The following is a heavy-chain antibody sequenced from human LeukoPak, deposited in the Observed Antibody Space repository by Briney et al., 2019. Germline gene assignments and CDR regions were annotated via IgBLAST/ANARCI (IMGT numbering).Heavy chain of an antibody. J-gene: IGHJ5*02. CDR3: ARRYYDFWSGTKNWFDP. D-gene: IGHD3-3*01. Sequence: SETLSLTCTVSGGSISSYYWSWIRQPPGKGLEWIGYIYYSGSTNYNPSLKSRVTISVDTSKNQFSLKLSSVTAADTAVYYCARRYYDFWSGTKNWFDPWGQGTLVTVSS. CDR2: IYYSGST. V-gene: IGHV4-59*12. CDR1: GGSISSYY.